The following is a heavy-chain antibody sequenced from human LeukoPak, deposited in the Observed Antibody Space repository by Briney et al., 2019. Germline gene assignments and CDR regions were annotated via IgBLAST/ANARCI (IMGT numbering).Heavy chain of an antibody. CDR1: GYTFTGYY. V-gene: IGHV1-2*02. CDR3: ARDRYLTGRQWSWFDP. Sequence: ASVKVSCKASGYTFTGYYMHWVRQAPGQGLEWMGWINPNSGGTNYAQKLQGRVTMTTDTSTSTAYMELRSLRSDDTAVYYCARDRYLTGRQWSWFDPWGQGTLVTVSS. CDR2: INPNSGGT. D-gene: IGHD3-9*01. J-gene: IGHJ5*02.